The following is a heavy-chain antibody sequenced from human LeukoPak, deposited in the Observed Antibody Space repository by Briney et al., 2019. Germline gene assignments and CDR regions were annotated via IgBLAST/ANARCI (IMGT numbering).Heavy chain of an antibody. CDR1: GFTFSSYA. Sequence: GGSLRLSCAASGFTFSSYAMSWVRQAPGKGLEWVSAISGSGGSTYYADSVKGRFTISRDNSKNTLYLQMNSLRAEDTAVYYCARDRHHTLLWFGELLDGFDPWGQGTLVTVSS. V-gene: IGHV3-23*01. J-gene: IGHJ5*02. CDR3: ARDRHHTLLWFGELLDGFDP. CDR2: ISGSGGST. D-gene: IGHD3-10*01.